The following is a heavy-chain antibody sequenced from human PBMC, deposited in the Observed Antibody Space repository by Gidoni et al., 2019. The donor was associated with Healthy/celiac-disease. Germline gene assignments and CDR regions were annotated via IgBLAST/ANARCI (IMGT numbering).Heavy chain of an antibody. V-gene: IGHV4-30-2*01. CDR1: GGSISSGGYS. J-gene: IGHJ5*02. D-gene: IGHD2-2*01. CDR3: ARGRFDGSSFWFDP. CDR2: IYHSGSP. Sequence: QLQLQESGSGLVKPSQPLSLTCAVSGGSISSGGYSWSWIRQPPGKGLEWIGYIYHSGSPSYNPSLKSRVTISVDRSKNQFSLKLSSVTAADTAVYYCARGRFDGSSFWFDPWGQGTLVTVSS.